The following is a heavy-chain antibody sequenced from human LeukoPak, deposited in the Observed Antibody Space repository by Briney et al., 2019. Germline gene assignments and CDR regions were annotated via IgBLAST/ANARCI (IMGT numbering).Heavy chain of an antibody. D-gene: IGHD6-19*01. Sequence: GASVKVSCKASGYTFTSYYMHWVRQAPGQGLEWMGIINPSGGSTSYAQKFQGRVTMTRDMSTSTVYMELSRLRSDDTAVYYCATISSGERIFDYWGQGTLVTVSS. V-gene: IGHV1-46*01. J-gene: IGHJ4*02. CDR2: INPSGGST. CDR1: GYTFTSYY. CDR3: ATISSGERIFDY.